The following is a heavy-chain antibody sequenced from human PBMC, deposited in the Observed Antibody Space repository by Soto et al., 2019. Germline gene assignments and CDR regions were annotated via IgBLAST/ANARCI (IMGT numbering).Heavy chain of an antibody. Sequence: GGSLRLSCAASGFTFSSYAMHWVRQAPGKGLEWVAVISYDGSNKYYADSVKGRFTISRDNSKNTLYLQMNSLRAEDTAVYYCASTRVRGVIGGGLDYWGQGTLVTVSS. CDR1: GFTFSSYA. CDR2: ISYDGSNK. J-gene: IGHJ4*02. CDR3: ASTRVRGVIGGGLDY. D-gene: IGHD3-10*01. V-gene: IGHV3-30-3*01.